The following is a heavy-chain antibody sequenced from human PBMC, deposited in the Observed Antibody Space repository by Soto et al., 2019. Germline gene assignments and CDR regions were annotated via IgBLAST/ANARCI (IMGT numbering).Heavy chain of an antibody. Sequence: PGGSLRLSCAAAGFTFSSYGMHWFRQAPGKGLEWVAFIWHDGGNKFYAESVKGRLTISRDNSKNTLYLQMTSLSAEDTAMYYCARDGDVNTGFGKDYWGQGTRVTVSS. D-gene: IGHD3-16*01. V-gene: IGHV3-33*01. CDR2: IWHDGGNK. J-gene: IGHJ4*02. CDR1: GFTFSSYG. CDR3: ARDGDVNTGFGKDY.